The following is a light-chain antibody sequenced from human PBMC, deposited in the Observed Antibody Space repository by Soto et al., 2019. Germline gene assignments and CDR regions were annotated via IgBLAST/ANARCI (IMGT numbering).Light chain of an antibody. CDR1: QGLSDRL. Sequence: DIVLTQSPGTLSLSPGDRATLSCRASQGLSDRLLAWYQQKPGQSPRLLVYGASSRSTGIPDRFSGRGSGTDFTLTISRLEPEDCAVYYCQQYETSSPTFGQGTKVEIK. V-gene: IGKV3-20*01. J-gene: IGKJ1*01. CDR3: QQYETSSPT. CDR2: GAS.